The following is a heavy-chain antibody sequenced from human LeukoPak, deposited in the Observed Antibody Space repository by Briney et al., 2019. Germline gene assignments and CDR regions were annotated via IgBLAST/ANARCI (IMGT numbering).Heavy chain of an antibody. J-gene: IGHJ5*02. CDR2: IYYSGST. CDR1: GGSINNYY. D-gene: IGHD3-9*01. CDR3: ARQGGYDILTGDFKRGWFDP. V-gene: IGHV4-59*08. Sequence: PSETLSLACTVSGGSINNYYWSWIRQPPGKGLEWIGYIYYSGSTNYNPSLKSRVTISVDTSKNQFSLKLSSVTAADTAVYYCARQGGYDILTGDFKRGWFDPWGQGTLVTVSS.